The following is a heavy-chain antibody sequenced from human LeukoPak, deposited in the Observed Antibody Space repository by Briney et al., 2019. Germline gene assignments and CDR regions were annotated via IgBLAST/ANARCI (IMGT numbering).Heavy chain of an antibody. CDR3: ARVGYYYDSSGYLRDYYYYYYMDV. J-gene: IGHJ6*03. D-gene: IGHD3-22*01. V-gene: IGHV4-59*01. CDR1: GGSISSYY. CDR2: IYYSGST. Sequence: SKTLSLTCTVSGGSISSYYWSWIRQPPGKGLEWIGYIYYSGSTNYNPSLKSRVTISVDTSKNQFSLKLSSVTAADTAVYYCARVGYYYDSSGYLRDYYYYYYMDVWGKGTTVTISS.